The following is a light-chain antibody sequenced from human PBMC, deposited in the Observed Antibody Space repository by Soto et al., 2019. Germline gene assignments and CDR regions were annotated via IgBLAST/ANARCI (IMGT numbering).Light chain of an antibody. V-gene: IGKV2-28*01. CDR1: QSLLHSNGYNY. CDR3: MQALQTPIT. Sequence: DIVMTQSPLSLPVTPGEPASISRRSSQSLLHSNGYNYLDWYLQKPGQSPQLLIYLGSNRASGVPDRFSGSGSGTDFTLKISRVEAEDVGVYYCMQALQTPITFGKGTRLEI. CDR2: LGS. J-gene: IGKJ5*01.